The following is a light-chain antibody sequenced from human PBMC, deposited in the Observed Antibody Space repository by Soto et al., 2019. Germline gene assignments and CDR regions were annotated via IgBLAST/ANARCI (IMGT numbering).Light chain of an antibody. Sequence: EIVLTQSPATLSLSPGERATLSCRASQSVGTYLAWYQQKRGQSPRLLIYGASNRAPGIPARFSGSGSGTDFTLTINSREPEDFAVYHCLQRSVGFTFGPGTTVDI. CDR2: GAS. CDR1: QSVGTY. CDR3: LQRSVGFT. J-gene: IGKJ3*01. V-gene: IGKV3-11*01.